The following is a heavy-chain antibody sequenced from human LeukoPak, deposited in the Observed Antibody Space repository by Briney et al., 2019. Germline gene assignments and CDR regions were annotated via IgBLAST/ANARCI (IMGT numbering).Heavy chain of an antibody. CDR1: GFTFSSYG. Sequence: GGSLRLSCAASGFTFSSYGMHWVRQAPGKGLEWVAVISYDGSNKYYADSVKGRFTISRDNSKNTLYLQMNSLRAEDTAVYYCAKDPAYGDPEGAPNWGQGTLVTVSS. CDR2: ISYDGSNK. J-gene: IGHJ4*02. CDR3: AKDPAYGDPEGAPN. V-gene: IGHV3-30*18. D-gene: IGHD4-17*01.